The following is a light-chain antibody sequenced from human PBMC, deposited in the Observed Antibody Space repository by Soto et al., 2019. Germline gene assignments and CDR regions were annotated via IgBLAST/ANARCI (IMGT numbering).Light chain of an antibody. V-gene: IGLV2-23*01. CDR2: EGS. Sequence: QSALTQPASVSGSPGQSITISCTRISSNVGRYNLVSWYQHPPGKAPKLIIYEGSERPSGVSNRFSGAQSGHTSSLTISGLQAEDEADYYCSSYAGAVVFGGGNKLTFL. J-gene: IGLJ2*01. CDR3: SSYAGAVV. CDR1: SSNVGRYNL.